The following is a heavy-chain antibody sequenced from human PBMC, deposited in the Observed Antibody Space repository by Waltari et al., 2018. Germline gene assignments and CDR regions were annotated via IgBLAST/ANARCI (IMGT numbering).Heavy chain of an antibody. D-gene: IGHD5-18*01. J-gene: IGHJ4*02. CDR2: INPSGGST. CDR1: GYTFTSYY. Sequence: QVQLVQSGAEVKKPGASVKVSCKASGYTFTSYYMHWVRQAPGQGLEWMGTINPSGGSTSYAQKFQGRVTMTRDTSTSTVYMELSSLRSEDTAVYYCARAVDTAMVPWYFDYWGQGTLVTVSS. CDR3: ARAVDTAMVPWYFDY. V-gene: IGHV1-46*03.